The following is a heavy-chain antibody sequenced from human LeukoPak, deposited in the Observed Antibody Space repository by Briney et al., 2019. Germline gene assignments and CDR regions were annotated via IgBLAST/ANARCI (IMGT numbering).Heavy chain of an antibody. V-gene: IGHV4-4*07. CDR1: GGSISSYY. J-gene: IGHJ5*01. CDR2: IYSSGST. CDR3: ARGLKYSGTYVWFDP. D-gene: IGHD1-26*01. Sequence: PSETLSLTCTVSGGSISSYYWNWIRQPAGKGLEWIGRIYSSGSTNYNPSLKSRVTMSVDTSKNQFSLKLSSVTAADTAVYYCARGLKYSGTYVWFDPWGQGTPVTV.